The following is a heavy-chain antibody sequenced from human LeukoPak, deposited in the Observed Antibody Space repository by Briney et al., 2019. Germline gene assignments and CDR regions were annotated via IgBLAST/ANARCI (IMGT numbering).Heavy chain of an antibody. D-gene: IGHD3-10*01. J-gene: IGHJ2*01. CDR2: IRYDGNKE. CDR3: ARDGDTSGYYSHFDL. Sequence: GRSLRLSCAASGFTFSTYGMHWVRQAPGKDLEWVAGIRYDGNKEHYADSVKRRFTISRDNSKNTLYLQMNSLRAEDTSLYSCARDGDTSGYYSHFDLWGRGTLVIVSS. CDR1: GFTFSTYG. V-gene: IGHV3-33*08.